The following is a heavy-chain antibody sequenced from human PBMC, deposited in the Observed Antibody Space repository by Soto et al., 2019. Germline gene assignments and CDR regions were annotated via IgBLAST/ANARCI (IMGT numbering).Heavy chain of an antibody. V-gene: IGHV1-69*02. CDR1: GGTFSSYT. D-gene: IGHD5-12*01. J-gene: IGHJ3*02. CDR3: ARKAXWPLNAFDI. Sequence: QVQLVQSGAEVKKPGSWVKVSCKASGGTFSSYTISWVRQAPGQGLEWMGRIIPILGIANYAQKFQGRVTITADKSTSTAYMELSSLRSEDTAVYYCARKAXWPLNAFDIWGQGTMVTVSS. CDR2: IIPILGIA.